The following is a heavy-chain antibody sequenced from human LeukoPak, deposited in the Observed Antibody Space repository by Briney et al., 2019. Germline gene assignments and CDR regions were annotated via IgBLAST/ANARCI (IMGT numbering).Heavy chain of an antibody. D-gene: IGHD2-2*01. CDR3: AASLPNIVVVPATKGPFGY. Sequence: GGSLRLSCAASGFTFSSYTMSWVRQAPGKGPEWVSGVSGSGGNIHYADSVKGRFTISRDNSKNTLYLQMNSLRAEDTAVHYCAASLPNIVVVPATKGPFGYWGQGALVTVSS. CDR1: GFTFSSYT. V-gene: IGHV3-23*01. CDR2: VSGSGGNI. J-gene: IGHJ4*02.